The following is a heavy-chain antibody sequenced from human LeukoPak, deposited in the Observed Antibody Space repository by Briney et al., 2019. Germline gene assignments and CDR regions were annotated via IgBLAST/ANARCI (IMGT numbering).Heavy chain of an antibody. J-gene: IGHJ5*02. CDR3: AKDLYGDYVRYNWFDP. CDR1: GFTFNNYA. Sequence: GGSLRLSCVASGFTFNNYAMSWVRQAPGRGLEWASSTAGSGISKDYADSVKGRFTISRDNSKSTLYLQMNSLRAEDTAVYYCAKDLYGDYVRYNWFDPWGQGTLVTVSS. CDR2: TAGSGISK. D-gene: IGHD4-17*01. V-gene: IGHV3-23*01.